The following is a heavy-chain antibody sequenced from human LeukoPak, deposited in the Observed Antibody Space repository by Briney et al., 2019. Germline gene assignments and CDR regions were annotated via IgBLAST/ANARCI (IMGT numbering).Heavy chain of an antibody. V-gene: IGHV1-2*02. J-gene: IGHJ4*02. CDR3: ARNDLGAETPSIDY. CDR1: GYTFTSYY. D-gene: IGHD1-26*01. Sequence: ASVKVSCKASGYTFTSYYMHWVRQAPGQSLEWMGWINPSNGITKYTHKYQGRVTMTRDTSISTAYMELSSLRSDDTAVYYCARNDLGAETPSIDYWGQGTLVTVSS. CDR2: INPSNGIT.